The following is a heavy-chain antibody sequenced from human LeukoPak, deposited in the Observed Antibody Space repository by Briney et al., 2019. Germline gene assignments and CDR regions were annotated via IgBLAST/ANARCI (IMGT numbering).Heavy chain of an antibody. J-gene: IGHJ4*02. CDR3: SRSQFDY. Sequence: GGSLRLSCEPSGFPFSSYWMLWVRQAPGKGLVWVSRISGDGTIKTYADFMRGRFTISRDNTKNILYLQMNSLKVEDTAIYFCSRSQFDYWGQGVLVTVSS. CDR2: ISGDGTIK. CDR1: GFPFSSYW. V-gene: IGHV3-74*03.